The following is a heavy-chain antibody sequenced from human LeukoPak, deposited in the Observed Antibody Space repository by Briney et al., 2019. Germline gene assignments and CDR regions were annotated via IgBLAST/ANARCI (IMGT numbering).Heavy chain of an antibody. J-gene: IGHJ4*02. CDR1: GNSISSGDYY. Sequence: KPSQTLSLTCTVSGNSISSGDYYWSWIRQPAGKGLEWIGRIYTSGSTTYNPSLKSRVTISGDTSENQFSLRLSSVTAADTAVYYCARASYSYDISGWVPFDYWGQGTLATVSS. D-gene: IGHD3-22*01. CDR2: IYTSGST. V-gene: IGHV4-61*02. CDR3: ARASYSYDISGWVPFDY.